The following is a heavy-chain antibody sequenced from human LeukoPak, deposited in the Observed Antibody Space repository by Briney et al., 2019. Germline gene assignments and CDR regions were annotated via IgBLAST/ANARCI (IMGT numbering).Heavy chain of an antibody. CDR2: ITATSSST. Sequence: GGSLRLSCAASGFTFSSYGMSWVRQAPGKGLEWVSAITATSSSTHDADSVKGRFTISRDNSKNTLYLEVISLTAEDTAVYYCAKDDAWLRFGEWSQGTLVTVSS. J-gene: IGHJ4*02. CDR1: GFTFSSYG. CDR3: AKDDAWLRFGE. V-gene: IGHV3-23*01. D-gene: IGHD3-10*01.